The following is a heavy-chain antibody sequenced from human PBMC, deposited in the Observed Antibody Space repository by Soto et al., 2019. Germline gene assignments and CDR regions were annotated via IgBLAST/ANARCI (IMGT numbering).Heavy chain of an antibody. Sequence: SETLSLTCTISGDSISDYYWSWIRQPPGRGLEWIGYMYYGGSTKYNPSLKSRVTISGDTSKKQFSLKLSSVTAADTAVYYCASQKLDVPAFFDYWSQGTLVTVSS. CDR1: GDSISDYY. D-gene: IGHD3-3*02. J-gene: IGHJ4*02. V-gene: IGHV4-59*01. CDR2: MYYGGST. CDR3: ASQKLDVPAFFDY.